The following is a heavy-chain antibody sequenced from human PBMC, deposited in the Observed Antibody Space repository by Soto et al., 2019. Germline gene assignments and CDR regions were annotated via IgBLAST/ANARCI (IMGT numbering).Heavy chain of an antibody. J-gene: IGHJ5*02. CDR2: IYHTGNT. CDR3: AGVLRYFDWSPFDP. D-gene: IGHD3-9*01. CDR1: GGSISSSSW. Sequence: SDTLSLTCAVSGGSISSSSWWSWVRQPPWKGLEWIGEIYHTGNTNYNPSLESRVTISVDKSKNQFSLKLSSVTAADTAVYYCAGVLRYFDWSPFDPWGQGTLVTVS. V-gene: IGHV4-4*02.